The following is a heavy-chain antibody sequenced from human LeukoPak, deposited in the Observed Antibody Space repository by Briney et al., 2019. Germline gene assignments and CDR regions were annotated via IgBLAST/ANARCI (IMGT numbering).Heavy chain of an antibody. CDR3: SRVGYSSGWSDAFDI. Sequence: GGSLRLSCTASGFTFGDYAMSWFRQAPGKGLQWVGFIRSKAYSGTTEYAVSVKGRFTISRDDSKSIAYLQMSSLKTEDTAVYYCSRVGYSSGWSDAFDIWGQGTMVTVSS. CDR1: GFTFGDYA. V-gene: IGHV3-49*03. J-gene: IGHJ3*02. CDR2: IRSKAYSGTT. D-gene: IGHD6-19*01.